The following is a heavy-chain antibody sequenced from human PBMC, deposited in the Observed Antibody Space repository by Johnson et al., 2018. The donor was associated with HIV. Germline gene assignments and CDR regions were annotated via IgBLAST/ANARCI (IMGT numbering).Heavy chain of an antibody. Sequence: VQLVESGGGLVQPGESLRLSCVVSGFTFGTYWMTWVRQAPGNGLEWVATIKLDGSDKYYLDSVKGRFTISRDNGRNSLYLQMNSLRAEDTAVYYCARKGDAVDIWGQGTMVTVSS. CDR3: ARKGDAVDI. CDR2: IKLDGSDK. CDR1: GFTFGTYW. J-gene: IGHJ3*02. V-gene: IGHV3-7*03.